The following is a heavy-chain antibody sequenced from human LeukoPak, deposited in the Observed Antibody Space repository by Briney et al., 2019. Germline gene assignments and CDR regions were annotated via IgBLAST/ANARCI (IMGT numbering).Heavy chain of an antibody. Sequence: GGSLRLSCAASGFTVSSNYMSWVRQAPGKGLEWVSVIYSGGSTYYADSVKGRFTISRDNSKNTLYLQMNSLRAEDTAVYYCARVSSAFGGVIAGYFDYWGQGTLVTVSS. CDR2: IYSGGST. D-gene: IGHD3-16*02. J-gene: IGHJ4*02. V-gene: IGHV3-53*01. CDR1: GFTVSSNY. CDR3: ARVSSAFGGVIAGYFDY.